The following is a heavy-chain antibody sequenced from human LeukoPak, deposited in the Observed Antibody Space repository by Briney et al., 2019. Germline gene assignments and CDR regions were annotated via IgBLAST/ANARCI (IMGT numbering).Heavy chain of an antibody. CDR3: TATPWGGAAAIFDY. CDR2: ISGDGNFK. D-gene: IGHD6-25*01. CDR1: GFTLNTYW. J-gene: IGHJ4*02. Sequence: GGSLRLSCAASGFTLNTYWIHWVRQTPQTGLEWVAGISGDGNFKRNADSVRGRLTIFTDNAKSTVSLQVSSLRAEDTAVYHCTATPWGGAAAIFDYWGQGILVTVSS. V-gene: IGHV3-74*01.